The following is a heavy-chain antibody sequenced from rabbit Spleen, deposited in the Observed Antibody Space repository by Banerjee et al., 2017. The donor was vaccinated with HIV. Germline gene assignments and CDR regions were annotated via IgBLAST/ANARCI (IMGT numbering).Heavy chain of an antibody. CDR3: ARDLTDVIGWNFGW. V-gene: IGHV1S47*01. CDR2: IDPVFGIT. J-gene: IGHJ6*01. Sequence: LEESGGGLVQPEGSLTLTCKASGFSFSSSDYICWVRQAPGKGLEWIGYIDPVFGITYYANWVNGRFSISRENAQNTVFLQMTSLTAADTATYFCARDLTDVIGWNFGWWGQGTLVTVS. D-gene: IGHD4-1*01. CDR1: GFSFSSSD.